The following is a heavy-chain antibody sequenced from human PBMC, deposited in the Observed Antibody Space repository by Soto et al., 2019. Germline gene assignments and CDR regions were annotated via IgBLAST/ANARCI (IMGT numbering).Heavy chain of an antibody. CDR2: INHSGST. J-gene: IGHJ4*02. D-gene: IGHD6-13*01. Sequence: SETLSLTCAVYGGSFSGYYWSWIRQPPGKGLEWIGEINHSGSTNYNPSLKSRVTISVDTSKNQFSRKLSSVTAAATALYYCASAIAAAGSFDYWGQGTLVTVSS. CDR3: ASAIAAAGSFDY. CDR1: GGSFSGYY. V-gene: IGHV4-34*01.